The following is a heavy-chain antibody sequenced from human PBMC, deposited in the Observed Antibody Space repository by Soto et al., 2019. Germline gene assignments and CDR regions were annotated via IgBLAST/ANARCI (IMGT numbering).Heavy chain of an antibody. V-gene: IGHV3-30*18. J-gene: IGHJ4*02. Sequence: GGSLRLSCAASGFTFSSYGMHWVRQAPGKGLEWVAVISYDGSNKYYADSVKGRFTISRDNSKNTLYLQMNSLRAEDTAVYYCAKFPLDSSGYYYVNYFDYWGQGTLVTVSS. D-gene: IGHD3-22*01. CDR2: ISYDGSNK. CDR1: GFTFSSYG. CDR3: AKFPLDSSGYYYVNYFDY.